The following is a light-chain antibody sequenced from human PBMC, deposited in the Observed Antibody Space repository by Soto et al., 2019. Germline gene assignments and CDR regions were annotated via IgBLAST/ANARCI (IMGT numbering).Light chain of an antibody. Sequence: GSVGDTVTITCLASHSISSWLAWYQQKTGKAPKLLIYRASTLQSGVPSRFSASGYGTELIITISSMQNDDFETYYCQLYNTYSGTFGQGTKVDIK. J-gene: IGKJ1*01. CDR2: RAS. V-gene: IGKV1-5*03. CDR3: QLYNTYSGT. CDR1: HSISSW.